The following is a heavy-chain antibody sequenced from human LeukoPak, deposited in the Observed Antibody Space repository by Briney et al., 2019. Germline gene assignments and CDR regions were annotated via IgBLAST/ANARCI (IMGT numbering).Heavy chain of an antibody. CDR2: IYYSGST. J-gene: IGHJ6*02. Sequence: SETLSLTCTVSGGSISSRDNHWSWIRQPPGNGLEWIGYIYYSGSTYYNPSLKSRVTISVDSSKNQFSLKLSSVTAADTAVYYCARERPYYGMDVWGQGTTVTVSS. V-gene: IGHV4-30-4*01. CDR1: GGSISSRDNH. CDR3: ARERPYYGMDV.